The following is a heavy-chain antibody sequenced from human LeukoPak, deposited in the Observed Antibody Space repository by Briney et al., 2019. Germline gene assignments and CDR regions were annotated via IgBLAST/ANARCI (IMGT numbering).Heavy chain of an antibody. J-gene: IGHJ4*02. V-gene: IGHV1-69*01. CDR1: GGTFSSYA. CDR3: ASDDGCSGGSCYSDY. Sequence: GASVKVSCKASGGTFSSYAISWVRQAPGQGLEWMGGIIPIFGTANYAQKFQGRVTITADESTSTAYMELSSLRPEDTAVYYCASDDGCSGGSCYSDYWGQGTLVTVSS. CDR2: IIPIFGTA. D-gene: IGHD2-15*01.